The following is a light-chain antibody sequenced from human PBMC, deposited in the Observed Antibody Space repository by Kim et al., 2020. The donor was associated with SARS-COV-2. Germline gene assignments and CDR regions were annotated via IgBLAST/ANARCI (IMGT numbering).Light chain of an antibody. CDR2: DKY. CDR3: ISRESSGNPVV. J-gene: IGLJ2*01. V-gene: IGLV3-19*01. Sequence: GQTITSTGQGASLGNYSATWLQQKPGQAPMCLFYDKYERPSGIPDRFSGSRSGNTASLTITGAQAGDEGDYYCISRESSGNPVVFGGGTQLTVL. CDR1: SLGNYS.